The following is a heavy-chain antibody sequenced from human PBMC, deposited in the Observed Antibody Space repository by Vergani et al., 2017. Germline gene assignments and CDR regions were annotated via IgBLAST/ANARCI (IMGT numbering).Heavy chain of an antibody. D-gene: IGHD5-24*01. CDR3: GSGSDNYN. CDR1: GFTFSSHA. CDR2: IKNTGDST. V-gene: IGHV3-23*01. J-gene: IGHJ4*02. Sequence: EVQLLQSEGAVVQPGGSLRLSCVASGFTFSSHAMSWVRQGHGQGLEWVAIIKNTGDSTYYADSVKGRFTISRDNSKNTLYLQMNSRRVEDTAVYYCGSGSDNYNWGKGTLVTVSS.